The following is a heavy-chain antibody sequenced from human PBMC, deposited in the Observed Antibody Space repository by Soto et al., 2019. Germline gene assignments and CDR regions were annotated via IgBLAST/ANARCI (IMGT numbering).Heavy chain of an antibody. CDR3: ARDWSKFSYNYPYYYAMDA. J-gene: IGHJ6*02. V-gene: IGHV3-53*01. CDR2: LYSSGTT. D-gene: IGHD5-18*01. CDR1: GFSVTNSY. Sequence: LRLSCTVSGFSVTNSYINWVRQAPGKGLEWVSILYSSGTTYYADSVRGRFTVSRDDSKNTLFLHMNSLRADDTAVYYCARDWSKFSYNYPYYYAMDAWGQGTTVTVSS.